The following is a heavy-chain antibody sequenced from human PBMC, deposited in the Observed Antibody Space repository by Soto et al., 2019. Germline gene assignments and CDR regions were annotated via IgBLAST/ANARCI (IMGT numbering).Heavy chain of an antibody. V-gene: IGHV3-23*01. CDR2: ISGSGGST. CDR1: GFTFSSYA. CDR3: AKDPSIAAAGENWFDP. D-gene: IGHD6-13*01. Sequence: EVQLLESGGGLVQPGGSLRLSCAASGFTFSSYAMSWVRQAPGKGLEWVSAISGSGGSTYYADSVKGRFTISRDNSKNPLYLQMNSLRAEETAVYYCAKDPSIAAAGENWFDPWGQGTLVTVSS. J-gene: IGHJ5*02.